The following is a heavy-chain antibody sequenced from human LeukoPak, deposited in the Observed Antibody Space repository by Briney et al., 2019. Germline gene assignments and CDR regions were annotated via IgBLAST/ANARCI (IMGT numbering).Heavy chain of an antibody. Sequence: ASVKVSCKASGYTFTSYGISWVRQAPGQGLEWMGWISAYNGNTNYAQKLQGRVTMTTDTSTSTAYLELRSLRSDDTAVYYCAREVYCSSTSCYDYFDYWGQGTLVTVSS. J-gene: IGHJ4*02. CDR2: ISAYNGNT. CDR3: AREVYCSSTSCYDYFDY. CDR1: GYTFTSYG. D-gene: IGHD2-2*01. V-gene: IGHV1-18*01.